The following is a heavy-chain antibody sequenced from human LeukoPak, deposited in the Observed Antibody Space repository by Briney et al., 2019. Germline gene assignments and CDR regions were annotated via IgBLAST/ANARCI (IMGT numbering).Heavy chain of an antibody. CDR2: IKAKADGGTT. CDR1: GFTFNTAW. V-gene: IGHV3-15*01. J-gene: IGHJ3*02. CDR3: TTDLGTGWYFFAFHI. Sequence: GGSLRLSCGASGFTFNTAWMRWARQAPGKGLEWVGRIKAKADGGTTDYAAPVKGRFTISRDDSKDTVYLEMKNLKSEDTAVYFCTTDLGTGWYFFAFHIWGQGTMVTVSS. D-gene: IGHD6-19*01.